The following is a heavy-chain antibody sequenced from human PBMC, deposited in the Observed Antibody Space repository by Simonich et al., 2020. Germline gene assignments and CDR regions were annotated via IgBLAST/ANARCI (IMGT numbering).Heavy chain of an antibody. V-gene: IGHV3-21*01. D-gene: IGHD6-19*01. J-gene: IGHJ6*02. CDR2: ISSSSSYI. Sequence: EVQLVESGGGLVKPGGSLRLSCAASGFPFISYSMNWVRQAPGKGLEWFLSISSSSSYIYYADSVKGRFTISRDNAKNSLYLQMNSLRAEDTAVYYCARWIAVAGTGAYGMDVWGQGTTVTVSS. CDR1: GFPFISYS. CDR3: ARWIAVAGTGAYGMDV.